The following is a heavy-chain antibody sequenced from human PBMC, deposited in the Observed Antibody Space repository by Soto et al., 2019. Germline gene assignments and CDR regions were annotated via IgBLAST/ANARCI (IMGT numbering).Heavy chain of an antibody. V-gene: IGHV1-3*01. Sequence: QVNLVQSGAEVKKPGASVKISCKASGYSFSDFALHWVRQAPGQRLEWMGWSSGGVGGTKVSQKFQHRITLTRDTSANTVHMELSGLTAEDLSTYYCTRDPLSCSGTFFSASHTWFDPWGQGTLVTVSS. CDR3: TRDPLSCSGTFFSASHTWFDP. J-gene: IGHJ5*02. D-gene: IGHD2-15*01. CDR1: GYSFSDFA. CDR2: SSGGVGGT.